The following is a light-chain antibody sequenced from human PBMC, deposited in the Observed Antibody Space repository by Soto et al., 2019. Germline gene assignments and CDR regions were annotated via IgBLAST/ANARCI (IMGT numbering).Light chain of an antibody. V-gene: IGKV3-15*01. Sequence: IVITKCATTLSVSPGTRATSSCRASQSVFSNLAWYQQKPGRAPRLLIYGASTRATGIPARFSGSGSGTEFTLTISSLQSEDFATYYCQQSYSTPHTFGEGTKVDIK. CDR2: GAS. J-gene: IGKJ4*02. CDR1: QSVFSN. CDR3: QQSYSTPHT.